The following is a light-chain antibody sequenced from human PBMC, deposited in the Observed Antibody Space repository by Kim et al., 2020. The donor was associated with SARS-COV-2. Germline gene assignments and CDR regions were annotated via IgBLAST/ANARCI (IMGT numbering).Light chain of an antibody. J-gene: IGKJ1*01. CDR1: ENIYAW. CDR2: DAS. CDR3: QQYSRDWT. V-gene: IGKV1-5*01. Sequence: GDRVTITGRATENIYAWLDWYQQKPGKTPKLLIFDASNLESGVPSRFSGSGSGTEFTLTINSLQPDDFATYYCQQYSRDWTFGQ.